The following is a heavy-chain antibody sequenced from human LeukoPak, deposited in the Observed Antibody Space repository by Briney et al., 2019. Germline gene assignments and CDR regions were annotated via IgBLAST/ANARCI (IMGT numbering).Heavy chain of an antibody. D-gene: IGHD3-3*01. CDR2: INHSGST. CDR3: ARGVPDHYDFWSGYYPADAFDI. J-gene: IGHJ3*02. CDR1: GGSFSGYY. Sequence: PSETLSLTCAVYGGSFSGYYWSWIRQPPGKGLEWIGEINHSGSTNYNPSLKSRVTISVDTSKNQFSLKLSSVTAADTAVYYCARGVPDHYDFWSGYYPADAFDIWGQGTMVTVSS. V-gene: IGHV4-34*01.